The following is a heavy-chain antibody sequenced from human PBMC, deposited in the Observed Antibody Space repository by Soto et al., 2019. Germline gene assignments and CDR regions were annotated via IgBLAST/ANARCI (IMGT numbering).Heavy chain of an antibody. Sequence: GASVKVSCKASGGTFSSYAISWVRQAPGQGLEWMGGTIPIFGTANYAQKFQGRVTITADESTSTAYMEVSSLRSEDTAVYHCARGDFYYDSSGYYGGFAYWGQGTLVTVSS. CDR1: GGTFSSYA. CDR3: ARGDFYYDSSGYYGGFAY. J-gene: IGHJ4*02. CDR2: TIPIFGTA. D-gene: IGHD3-22*01. V-gene: IGHV1-69*13.